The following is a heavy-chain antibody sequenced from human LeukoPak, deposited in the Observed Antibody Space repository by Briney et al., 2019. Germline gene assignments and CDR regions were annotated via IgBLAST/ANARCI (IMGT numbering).Heavy chain of an antibody. CDR1: GFTFSSYE. D-gene: IGHD1-26*01. CDR2: ISSSGSSI. V-gene: IGHV3-48*03. CDR3: AKGRFSGGYPNFDY. Sequence: PGGSLRLSCAVSGFTFSSYEMNWVRQAPGKGLECVSYISSSGSSIYYADSVKGRFTMSRDNSKNTVYLQMNSLRAEDTAVYYCAKGRFSGGYPNFDYWGQGTLVTASS. J-gene: IGHJ4*02.